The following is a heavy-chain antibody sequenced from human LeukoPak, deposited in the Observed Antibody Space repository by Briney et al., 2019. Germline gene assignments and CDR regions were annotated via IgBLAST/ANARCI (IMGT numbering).Heavy chain of an antibody. D-gene: IGHD6-6*01. CDR2: IGKAGDT. V-gene: IGHV3-13*01. CDR3: AREGSQLVGFNWFDP. Sequence: GGSLRLSCAASGFAFTDYDMHWVRQATGGGLEWVSSIGKAGDTYYADSVKGRFTISRDNAKNSLYLQMNSLRAEDTAVYYCAREGSQLVGFNWFDPWGQGTLVTVSS. J-gene: IGHJ5*02. CDR1: GFAFTDYD.